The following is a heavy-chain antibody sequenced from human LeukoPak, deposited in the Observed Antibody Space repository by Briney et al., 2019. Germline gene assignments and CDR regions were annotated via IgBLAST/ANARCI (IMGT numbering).Heavy chain of an antibody. D-gene: IGHD5-24*01. Sequence: GESLKISCKGSGYISSSYWIGWVRQMPGKGLEWMGIIYPGDSDTRYSPSFQGQVTISADKSISTAYLQWSSLKASDTAMYYCARRRTISSDRDFDYWGQGTLVTVSS. J-gene: IGHJ4*02. V-gene: IGHV5-51*01. CDR2: IYPGDSDT. CDR1: GYISSSYW. CDR3: ARRRTISSDRDFDY.